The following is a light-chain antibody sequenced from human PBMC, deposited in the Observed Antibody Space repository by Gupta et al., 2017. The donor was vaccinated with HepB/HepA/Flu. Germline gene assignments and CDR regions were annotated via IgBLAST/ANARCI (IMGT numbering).Light chain of an antibody. CDR3: QEYNDWPPCS. V-gene: IGKV3-15*01. Sequence: EVVLAQSPATLSVSVGERVTLSCRASQSVDSDLAWYQQKPGQDPRLLIYGASTRATDTPVRFSGSGSGTNFTLTISSLQSGDYGIYFCQEYNDWPPCSFGQGTRLDI. J-gene: IGKJ2*04. CDR2: GAS. CDR1: QSVDSD.